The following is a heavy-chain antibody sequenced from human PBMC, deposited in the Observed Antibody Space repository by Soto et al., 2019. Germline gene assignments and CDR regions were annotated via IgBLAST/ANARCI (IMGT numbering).Heavy chain of an antibody. Sequence: EVQLLESGGGLVQPGGSLRLSCAASGFIFSTNAMTWVRQAPGKGLEWVSIVSTSGGPTYYADSVKGRFTVSRDDSKNTVYLQMNSLRVEDTAIYYCVKDNNWDDHGWGQGTLVTVSS. D-gene: IGHD1-1*01. V-gene: IGHV3-23*01. CDR2: VSTSGGPT. CDR3: VKDNNWDDHG. J-gene: IGHJ4*02. CDR1: GFIFSTNA.